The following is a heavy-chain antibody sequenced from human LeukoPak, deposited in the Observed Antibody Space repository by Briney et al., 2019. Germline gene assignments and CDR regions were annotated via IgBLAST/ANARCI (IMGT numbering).Heavy chain of an antibody. V-gene: IGHV3-23*01. Sequence: GGSLRLSCAASGFTFSNYGMSWVRQAPGKGLEWVSGISGSGGSTYYADSVKGRFTISRDNSKNTLYLQMNSLRAEDTAVYYCARGPSGYHNTGGQGTLVTVSS. D-gene: IGHD5-12*01. J-gene: IGHJ4*02. CDR1: GFTFSNYG. CDR2: ISGSGGST. CDR3: ARGPSGYHNT.